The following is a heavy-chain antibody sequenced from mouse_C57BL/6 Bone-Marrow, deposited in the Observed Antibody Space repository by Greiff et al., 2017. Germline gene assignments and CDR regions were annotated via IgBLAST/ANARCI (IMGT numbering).Heavy chain of an antibody. V-gene: IGHV5-9*01. Sequence: EVKVEESGGGLVKPGGSLKLSCAASGFTFSSYTMSWVRQTPEKRLEWVATISGGGGNTYYPDSVKGRFTISRDNAKNTLYLQMSSLRSEDTALYYCARGGKIYYGNYGAYWGQGTLVTVSA. D-gene: IGHD2-1*01. J-gene: IGHJ3*01. CDR2: ISGGGGNT. CDR3: ARGGKIYYGNYGAY. CDR1: GFTFSSYT.